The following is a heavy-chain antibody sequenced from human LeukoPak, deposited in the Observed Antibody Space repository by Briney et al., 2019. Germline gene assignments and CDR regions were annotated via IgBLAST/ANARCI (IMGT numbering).Heavy chain of an antibody. CDR3: AKERSSSGWYGESDN. CDR2: IRYDGSKK. V-gene: IGHV3-30*02. D-gene: IGHD6-19*01. Sequence: PAGGSLRLSCAASGFTFSSYDMHWVRQSPGKGLEWVAFIRYDGSKKHYPDSVKGRFTISRDNSKNTLYLQMNSLRAEDTAVYYCAKERSSSGWYGESDNWGQGTLVTVSS. J-gene: IGHJ4*02. CDR1: GFTFSSYD.